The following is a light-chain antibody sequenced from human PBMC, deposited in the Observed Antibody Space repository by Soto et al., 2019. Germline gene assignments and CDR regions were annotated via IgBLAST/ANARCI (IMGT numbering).Light chain of an antibody. CDR1: RGIDDR. J-gene: IGKJ5*01. V-gene: IGKV1D-16*01. CDR2: FAS. Sequence: DIQMTQSPSSLSASVGDRVTITCRASRGIDDRLALYQQKPEKAPISLIYFASNLQDWVPSRFSGSGSGTEFTLPISTLQPEDFATYYCQQYYSHPLTFGQGTRLEIK. CDR3: QQYYSHPLT.